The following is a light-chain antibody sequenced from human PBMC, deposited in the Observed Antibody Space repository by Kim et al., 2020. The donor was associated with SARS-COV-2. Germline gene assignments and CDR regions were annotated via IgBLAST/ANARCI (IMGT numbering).Light chain of an antibody. J-gene: IGKJ2*01. CDR1: QSISDN. V-gene: IGKV3-15*01. CDR2: AAS. CDR3: QQYNDWPPF. Sequence: SVSPVESATLACRASQSISDNLAWYQQKPGQVPRLVIYAASTRATGVPARFSGSGSGTEFTLTISRLQSEDLATYYCQQYNDWPPFFGQGTKLEI.